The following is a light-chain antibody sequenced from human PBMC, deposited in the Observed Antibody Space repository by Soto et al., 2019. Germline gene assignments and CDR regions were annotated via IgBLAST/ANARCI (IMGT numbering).Light chain of an antibody. J-gene: IGKJ4*01. V-gene: IGKV1-33*01. CDR3: QQYCSLPT. Sequence: DIPMTQSPSSLSASVGDRVTITCQASQDINNSLNWYQQKPGQAPKLLIYDASKLNTVIPPRFSGSGAGTDFAYTISSLQPADLATYYCQQYCSLPTFGGGTPVDIK. CDR2: DAS. CDR1: QDINNS.